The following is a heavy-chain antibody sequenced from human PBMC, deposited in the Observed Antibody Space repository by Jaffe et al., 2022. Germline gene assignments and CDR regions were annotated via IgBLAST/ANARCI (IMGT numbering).Heavy chain of an antibody. V-gene: IGHV3-23*01. CDR2: ISGSGGST. CDR3: AKGGLGYCSGGSCYPARTSKYYFDY. J-gene: IGHJ4*02. D-gene: IGHD2-15*01. Sequence: EVQLLESGGGLVQPGGSLRLSCAASGFTFSSYAMSWVRQAPGKGLEWVSAISGSGGSTYYADSVKGRFTISRDNSKNTLYLQMNSLRAEDTAVYYCAKGGLGYCSGGSCYPARTSKYYFDYWGQGTLVTVSS. CDR1: GFTFSSYA.